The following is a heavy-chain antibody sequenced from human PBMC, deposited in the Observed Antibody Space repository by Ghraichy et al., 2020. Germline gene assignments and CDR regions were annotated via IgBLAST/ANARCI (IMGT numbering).Heavy chain of an antibody. CDR1: GFTLSSYD. Sequence: GGSLRLSCSASGFTLSSYDMHWVRQAPGNGANTYYADSLKGRFTISRDNSKNTLYLQMSGLTADDTAVYYCVRSGVATAGIDCWAQGTLVTVSS. D-gene: IGHD6-25*01. CDR3: VRSGVATAGIDC. V-gene: IGHV3-64D*09. CDR2: GANT. J-gene: IGHJ4*02.